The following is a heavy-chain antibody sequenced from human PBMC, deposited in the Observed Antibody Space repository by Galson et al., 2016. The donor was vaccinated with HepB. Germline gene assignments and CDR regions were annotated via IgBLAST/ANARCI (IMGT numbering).Heavy chain of an antibody. J-gene: IGHJ5*02. D-gene: IGHD4-17*01. Sequence: SLRLSCAASGFTFSDYYMSWIRQAPGKGLEWVGYISSSGTYTNYPDPVKGRFTISRDNATDSLYLQMNSLRVEDTAVYYCARDRVALGDYNNYFDPWGQGTLVTVSS. CDR3: ARDRVALGDYNNYFDP. CDR1: GFTFSDYY. CDR2: ISSSGTYT. V-gene: IGHV3-11*06.